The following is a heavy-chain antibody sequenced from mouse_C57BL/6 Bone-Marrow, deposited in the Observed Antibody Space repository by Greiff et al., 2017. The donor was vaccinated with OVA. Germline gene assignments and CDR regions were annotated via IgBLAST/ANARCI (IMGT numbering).Heavy chain of an antibody. D-gene: IGHD2-4*01. Sequence: EVKLVESGGGLVKPGGSLKLSCAASGFTFSSYAMSWVRQTPEKRLEWVATISDGGSYTYYPDNVKGRFTISRDNAKNNLYLQMSHLKSEDTAMYYCARDRGLRRLRDYWGQGTSVTVSS. CDR1: GFTFSSYA. CDR3: ARDRGLRRLRDY. J-gene: IGHJ4*01. CDR2: ISDGGSYT. V-gene: IGHV5-4*01.